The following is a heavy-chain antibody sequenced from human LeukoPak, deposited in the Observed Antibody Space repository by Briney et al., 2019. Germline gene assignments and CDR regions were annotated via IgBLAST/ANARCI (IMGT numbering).Heavy chain of an antibody. CDR2: ISGSGDTT. D-gene: IGHD5-24*01. CDR3: AKALGWLQPGDY. V-gene: IGHV3-23*01. Sequence: GGSLRLSCAASGFTFSSYSMSWVRQAPGKGLEWVSAISGSGDTTYYADSVKGRFTISRDNSKNTLYLQMNSLRAEDTAVYYCAKALGWLQPGDYWGQGTLVTVSS. CDR1: GFTFSSYS. J-gene: IGHJ4*02.